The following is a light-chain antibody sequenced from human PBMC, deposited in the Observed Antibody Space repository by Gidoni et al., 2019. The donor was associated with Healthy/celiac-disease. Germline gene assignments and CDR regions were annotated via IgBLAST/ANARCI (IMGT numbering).Light chain of an antibody. CDR3: QAWDTTTPYV. J-gene: IGLJ1*01. CDR2: QDN. CDR1: KLGHKY. V-gene: IGLV3-1*01. Sequence: SYELAQPPSGSVSPGQTASITCSGDKLGHKYACWYQQKPGQSTVPVIYQDNKRPSGIPERFSGSNSGNTSTLTISGTQAMDAADYYCQAWDTTTPYVFGTGTKVTVL.